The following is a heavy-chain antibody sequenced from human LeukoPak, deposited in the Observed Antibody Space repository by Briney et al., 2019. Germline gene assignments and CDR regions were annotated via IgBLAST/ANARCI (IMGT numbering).Heavy chain of an antibody. Sequence: SGGSLRLSCAASGFTFSSYSMNWVRQAPGKGLEWVSTISGDVAATVYADSVKGRFTISRDDSKNTLYLQMSSLSAEDTAMYYCARRGGSSGWGDFDYWGQGTLVTVSS. J-gene: IGHJ4*02. CDR2: ISGDVAAT. CDR1: GFTFSSYS. D-gene: IGHD6-19*01. V-gene: IGHV3-23*01. CDR3: ARRGGSSGWGDFDY.